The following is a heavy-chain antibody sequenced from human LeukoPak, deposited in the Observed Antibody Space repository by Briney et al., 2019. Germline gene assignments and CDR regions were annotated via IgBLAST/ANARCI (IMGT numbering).Heavy chain of an antibody. CDR2: ISAYNGNT. V-gene: IGHV1-18*01. CDR3: ARDMWQPSGEVHYFDY. D-gene: IGHD3-10*01. Sequence: GASVKVSCKASGYTFTSYGISWVRQAPGQGLEWMGWISAYNGNTNYAQKLQGRVTMTTDTSTSTAYMELRSLRSDDTAVYYCARDMWQPSGEVHYFDYWGQGTLDTVSS. J-gene: IGHJ4*02. CDR1: GYTFTSYG.